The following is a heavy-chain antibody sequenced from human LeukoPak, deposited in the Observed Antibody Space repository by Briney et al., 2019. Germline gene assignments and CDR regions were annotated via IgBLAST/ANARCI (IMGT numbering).Heavy chain of an antibody. CDR2: INPNSGGT. J-gene: IGHJ4*02. D-gene: IGHD2-2*01. V-gene: IGHV1-2*04. Sequence: ASVKVSCKASGCTFTGYYMHWVRQAPGQGLEWMGWINPNSGGTNYAQKFQGWVTMTRDTSISTAYMELSRLRSDDTAVYYWARAPRYCSSTSCYSPFDYWGQGTLVTVSS. CDR3: ARAPRYCSSTSCYSPFDY. CDR1: GCTFTGYY.